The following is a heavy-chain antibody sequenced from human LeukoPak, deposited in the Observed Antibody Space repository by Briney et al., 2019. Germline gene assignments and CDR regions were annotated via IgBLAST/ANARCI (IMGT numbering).Heavy chain of an antibody. CDR1: GYTFTSYG. V-gene: IGHV1-18*01. Sequence: ASVKLCCTASGYTFTSYGISWVRQAPGQGLEWMGWISAYNGNTNYAQKLQGRVTMTTDTSTSTAYMELRSLRSDDTAVYYWARDAPSLSSSWYVDVYWGQGTLVSVSS. J-gene: IGHJ4*02. CDR2: ISAYNGNT. CDR3: ARDAPSLSSSWYVDVY. D-gene: IGHD6-13*01.